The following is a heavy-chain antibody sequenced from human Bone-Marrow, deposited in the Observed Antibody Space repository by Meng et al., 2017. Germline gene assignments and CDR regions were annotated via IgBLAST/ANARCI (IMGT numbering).Heavy chain of an antibody. D-gene: IGHD3-22*01. CDR3: AKTGGGYYDSSGYAEVEDY. J-gene: IGHJ4*02. CDR2: ISGSGGST. Sequence: GESLKISCAASGFTFSSYAMSWVRQAPGKGLEWVSAISGSGGSTYYADSVKGRFTISRDNSKNTLYLQMNGLRAEDTAVYYCAKTGGGYYDSSGYAEVEDYWGQGTLVTVSS. V-gene: IGHV3-23*01. CDR1: GFTFSSYA.